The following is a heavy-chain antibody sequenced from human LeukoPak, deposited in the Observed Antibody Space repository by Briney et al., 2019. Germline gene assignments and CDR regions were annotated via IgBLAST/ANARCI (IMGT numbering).Heavy chain of an antibody. Sequence: ASVKVSCKASGYKFTDDYMHWVRQAPGQGLEFLGWINPDSGFTNYAQKFKGRVTMTRDTSISTAYLEVRSLTSDDTAVYYCAPTAEAYTSWWKVWGQGTLVTVSS. J-gene: IGHJ4*02. CDR2: INPDSGFT. D-gene: IGHD3-16*01. CDR3: APTAEAYTSWWKV. V-gene: IGHV1-2*02. CDR1: GYKFTDDY.